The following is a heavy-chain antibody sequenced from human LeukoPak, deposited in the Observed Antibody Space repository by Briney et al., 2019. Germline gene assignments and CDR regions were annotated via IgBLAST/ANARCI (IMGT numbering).Heavy chain of an antibody. V-gene: IGHV4-30-2*01. CDR3: ARDNVSALDY. CDR1: GGSISSGGYS. J-gene: IGHJ4*02. D-gene: IGHD2-8*01. Sequence: SQTLSLTCAVSGGSISSGGYSWSWIRQPPGKGLEWIGYIYHSGSTYYNPSLKSRVTISVDRSKNQFSLKLSSVTAADTAVYYCARDNVSALDYWGQGTLVTVSS. CDR2: IYHSGST.